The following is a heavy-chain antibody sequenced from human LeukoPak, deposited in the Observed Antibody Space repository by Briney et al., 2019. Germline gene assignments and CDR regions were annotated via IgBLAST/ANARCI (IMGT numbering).Heavy chain of an antibody. V-gene: IGHV1-2*02. CDR3: ASDPIYIAAAPFDY. CDR2: INPNSGGT. Sequence: ASVKVSCKASGYTFTGYYMHWVRQAPGQGLEWMGWINPNSGGTNYAQKFQGRVTMTRDTSISTAYMELSRLRSDDTAVYYCASDPIYIAAAPFDYWGQGTLVTVSS. D-gene: IGHD6-13*01. J-gene: IGHJ4*02. CDR1: GYTFTGYY.